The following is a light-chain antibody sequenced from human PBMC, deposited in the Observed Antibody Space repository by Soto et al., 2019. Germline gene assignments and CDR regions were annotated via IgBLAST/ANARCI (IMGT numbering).Light chain of an antibody. CDR2: KAS. CDR3: QQYNSYSWT. Sequence: DIQMTQSPPTRSASVGEKATTTWRASQSISSWLAWYQQKPGKAPKLLIYKASSLESGVPSRFSGSGSGTEFTLTISSLQPDDFATYYCQQYNSYSWTFGQGTKVDIK. J-gene: IGKJ1*01. V-gene: IGKV1-5*03. CDR1: QSISSW.